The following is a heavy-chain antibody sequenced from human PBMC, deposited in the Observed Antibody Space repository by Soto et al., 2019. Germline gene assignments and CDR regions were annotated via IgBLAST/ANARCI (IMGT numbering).Heavy chain of an antibody. CDR3: ASFPN. CDR2: IIPIFRTT. CDR1: GGSFSGQA. V-gene: IGHV1-69*01. Sequence: QVQLVQSGAEVKHPGSSVKVSCQASGGSFSGQAVSWVRRAPGQGLEWLGEIIPIFRTTNYARKFPSRRTITADESTGTASMELTSLSSEDTSIYDVASFPNWGQGTRVTVSP. J-gene: IGHJ4*02.